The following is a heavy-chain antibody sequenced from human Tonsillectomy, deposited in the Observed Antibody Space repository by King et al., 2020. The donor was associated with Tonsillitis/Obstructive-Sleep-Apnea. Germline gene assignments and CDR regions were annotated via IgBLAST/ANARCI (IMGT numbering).Heavy chain of an antibody. D-gene: IGHD5-18*01. CDR3: ARPYSYGYWGNAFDI. J-gene: IGHJ3*02. CDR1: GFTFSDYY. Sequence: HVQLVESGGGLVKPGGSLRLSCAASGFTFSDYYMNWMRQAPGKGLEWVSYISSSGTTIYYADSVKGRFTISRDNTKNSLYLQMNTLRAEDTAVYYCARPYSYGYWGNAFDIWGQGTMVTVSS. V-gene: IGHV3-11*01. CDR2: ISSSGTTI.